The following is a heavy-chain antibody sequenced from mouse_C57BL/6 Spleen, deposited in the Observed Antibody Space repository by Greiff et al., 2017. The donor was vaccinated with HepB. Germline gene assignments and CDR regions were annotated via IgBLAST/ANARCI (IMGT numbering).Heavy chain of an antibody. D-gene: IGHD1-1*01. V-gene: IGHV1-55*01. CDR1: AYPFTGYG. CDR2: IYPGSGST. CDR3: ARRGYYGRDFDY. J-gene: IGHJ2*01. Sequence: QVQLKQPGAELVKPGASVKRSCKASAYPFTGYGITGVKQRPGQGLEWIGDIYPGSGSTNYNEKFKSKATLTVDTSSSTAYMQLSSLTSEDSAVYYCARRGYYGRDFDYWGQGTTLTVSS.